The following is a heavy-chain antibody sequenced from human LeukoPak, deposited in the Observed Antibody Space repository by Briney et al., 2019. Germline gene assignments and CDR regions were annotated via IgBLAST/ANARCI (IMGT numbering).Heavy chain of an antibody. CDR3: AREQTTIFGVVTNH. D-gene: IGHD3-3*01. V-gene: IGHV4-34*01. CDR2: INHSGST. J-gene: IGHJ5*02. CDR1: GGSFSGYY. Sequence: PSETLSLTCAVYGGSFSGYYWSWIRQPPGKGLEWIGEINHSGSTNYNPSLKSRVTISVDTSKNQFSLKLSSVTAADTAVYYCAREQTTIFGVVTNHWGQGTLVTVSS.